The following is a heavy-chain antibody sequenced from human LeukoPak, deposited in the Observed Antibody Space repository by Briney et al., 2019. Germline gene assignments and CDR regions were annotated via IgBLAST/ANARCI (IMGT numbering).Heavy chain of an antibody. CDR2: INPNSGGT. V-gene: IGHV1-2*02. CDR1: GYTFIGYY. Sequence: ASVKVSCKASGYTFIGYYMHWVRQAPGQGLEWMGWINPNSGGTNYAQKFQGRVTMTRDTSISTAYMELSRLRSDDTAVYYCAREGARMSWFDPWGQGTLVTVSS. CDR3: AREGARMSWFDP. J-gene: IGHJ5*02. D-gene: IGHD1-14*01.